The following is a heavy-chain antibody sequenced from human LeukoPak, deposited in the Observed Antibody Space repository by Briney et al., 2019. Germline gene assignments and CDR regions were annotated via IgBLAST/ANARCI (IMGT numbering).Heavy chain of an antibody. CDR2: TNPSGGST. Sequence: ASVKVSCKASGYTFTSYYMHWVRQAPGQGLEWMGITNPSGGSTSYAQKFQGRVTMTRDTSTSTVYMELSSLRSEDTAVYYCARAGFLEWLLDWGQGTLVTVSS. V-gene: IGHV1-46*01. D-gene: IGHD3-3*01. J-gene: IGHJ4*02. CDR1: GYTFTSYY. CDR3: ARAGFLEWLLD.